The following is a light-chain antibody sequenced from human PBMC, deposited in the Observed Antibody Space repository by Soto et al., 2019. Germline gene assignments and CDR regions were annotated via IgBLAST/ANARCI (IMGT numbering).Light chain of an antibody. J-gene: IGKJ3*01. V-gene: IGKV1-13*02. CDR2: DAS. Sequence: AIQLTQSPSSLSASVGDRVTITCRASQGISSALAWYQQKPGQAPKLLIYDASSLESGVPSRFSGSGSGTDFTLTISSLQPLATYYCQQFNSYPRTFGPGTKVDIK. CDR3: QQFNSYPRT. CDR1: QGISSA.